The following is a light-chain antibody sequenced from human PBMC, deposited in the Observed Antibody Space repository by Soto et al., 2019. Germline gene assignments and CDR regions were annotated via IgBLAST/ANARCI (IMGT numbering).Light chain of an antibody. CDR1: QSVYSNF. V-gene: IGKV3-20*01. CDR2: SAY. J-gene: IGKJ3*01. Sequence: EIVLTQSPGTLSLSPGERATLSCRASQSVYSNFLAWYQKKPGQAHRLLIYSAYSRAAGIQDRFSGSGSGTDFTLTIRGLEPDDFAVYYCKQYGNSPRTFGPGTKVDIK. CDR3: KQYGNSPRT.